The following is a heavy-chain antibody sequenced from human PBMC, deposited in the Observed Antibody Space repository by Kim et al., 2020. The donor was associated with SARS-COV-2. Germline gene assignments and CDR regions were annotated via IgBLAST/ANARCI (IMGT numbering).Heavy chain of an antibody. CDR1: GFTFGDYA. Sequence: GGSLRLSCAASGFTFGDYAMHWVRQAPGKGLEWVSGISWNSGSIGYADSVKGRFTISRDNAKNSLYLQMNSLRAEDTALYYCARVLGAYSGYREYYFDYWGQGTLVTVSS. V-gene: IGHV3-9*01. J-gene: IGHJ4*02. CDR3: ARVLGAYSGYREYYFDY. D-gene: IGHD5-12*01. CDR2: ISWNSGSI.